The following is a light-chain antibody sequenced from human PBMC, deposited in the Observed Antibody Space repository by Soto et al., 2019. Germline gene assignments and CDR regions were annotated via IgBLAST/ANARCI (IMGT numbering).Light chain of an antibody. V-gene: IGLV2-14*01. J-gene: IGLJ1*01. CDR2: DVS. CDR3: SSYTSSSTYV. CDR1: SSDIGNYNY. Sequence: QSALTQPASVSGSPGQSITISCTGTSSDIGNYNYVSWYQQDPGKAPKLMIYDVSNRPSGVSNRFSGSKSGITASLTISGRQAEDEADYYCSSYTSSSTYVFGTGTKLTVL.